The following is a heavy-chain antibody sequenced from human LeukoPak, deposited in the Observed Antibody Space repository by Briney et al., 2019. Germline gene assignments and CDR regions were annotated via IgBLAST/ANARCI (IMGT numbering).Heavy chain of an antibody. CDR1: GGSFRGYY. CDR2: INHSGST. V-gene: IGHV4-34*01. Sequence: SETLSLTCAVYGGSFRGYYWSWIRQPPGKGLEWIGEINHSGSTNYNPSLKSRVTISVDTSKNQFSLKLSSVTAADTAVYYCARGRRSTNPPHWFDPWGQGTLVTVSS. CDR3: ARGRRSTNPPHWFDP. D-gene: IGHD2-2*01. J-gene: IGHJ5*02.